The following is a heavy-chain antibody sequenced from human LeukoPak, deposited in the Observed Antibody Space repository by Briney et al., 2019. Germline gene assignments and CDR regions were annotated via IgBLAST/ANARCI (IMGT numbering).Heavy chain of an antibody. CDR2: ISSSSTI. V-gene: IGHV3-48*01. Sequence: PGGSLRLSCAASGFTFSSYSMNWVRQAPGKGLEWVSYISSSSTIYYADSVKGRFTISRDNAKNSLYLQMNSLRAEDTAEYYCARDKIPDYWGQGTLVTVSS. D-gene: IGHD2-21*01. CDR3: ARDKIPDY. CDR1: GFTFSSYS. J-gene: IGHJ4*02.